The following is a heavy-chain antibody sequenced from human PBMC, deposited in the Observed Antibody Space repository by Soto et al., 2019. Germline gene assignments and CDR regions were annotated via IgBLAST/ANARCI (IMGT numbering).Heavy chain of an antibody. CDR3: ASQGYCYYGMDV. J-gene: IGHJ6*02. Sequence: GGSLRLSCAASGFTFSSYSMNWVRQAPGKGLEWVSSISSSSSYIYYADSVKGRFTISRDNAKNSLYLQMNSLRAEDTAVYYCASQGYCYYGMDVWGQGTTVTVSS. V-gene: IGHV3-21*01. CDR1: GFTFSSYS. CDR2: ISSSSSYI.